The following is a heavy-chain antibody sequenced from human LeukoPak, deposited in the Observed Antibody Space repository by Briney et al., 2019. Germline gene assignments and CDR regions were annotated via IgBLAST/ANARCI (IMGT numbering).Heavy chain of an antibody. CDR1: GDSVSSGSSY. J-gene: IGHJ4*02. V-gene: IGHV4-61*01. D-gene: IGHD6-19*01. CDR3: VRGSGWYFVY. Sequence: PSETLSLTCTVTGDSVSSGSSYWSWIRQPPGKGLEWIGYIYHSGSTNYNPSLKGRVTISLDTSKNQFSLKLSSVTAADTAVYYCVRGSGWYFVYWGQGTLVTVSS. CDR2: IYHSGST.